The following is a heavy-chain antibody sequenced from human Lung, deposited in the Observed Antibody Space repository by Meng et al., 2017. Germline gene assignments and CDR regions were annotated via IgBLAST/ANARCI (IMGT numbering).Heavy chain of an antibody. V-gene: IGHV1-2*06. CDR2: INPKSGDT. D-gene: IGHD6-25*01. CDR1: GSTCPDYY. J-gene: IGHJ4*02. CDR3: ARDEDISAAGKLFGDY. Sequence: VGLARSGGVVQNPRASLQFSCKPSGSTCPDYYIHWVRRAPGQGLEWMGRINPKSGDTHYAQKFQARVTMTGDTSISTAYMELSGLRSDDTAMYYCARDEDISAAGKLFGDYWGQGTLVTVSS.